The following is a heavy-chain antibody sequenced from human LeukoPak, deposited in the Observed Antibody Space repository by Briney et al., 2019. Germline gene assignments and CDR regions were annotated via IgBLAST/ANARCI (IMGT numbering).Heavy chain of an antibody. CDR3: ASGGGSYLHYYYYYGVDV. D-gene: IGHD1-26*01. CDR2: IYYSGST. Sequence: SETLSLTCTVSGGSISSSSYYWGWIRQPPGKGLEWIGSIYYSGSTYYNPSLKSRVTISVDTSKNQFSLKLSSVTAADTAVYYCASGGGSYLHYYYYYGVDVWGQGTTVTVSS. J-gene: IGHJ6*02. V-gene: IGHV4-39*01. CDR1: GGSISSSSYY.